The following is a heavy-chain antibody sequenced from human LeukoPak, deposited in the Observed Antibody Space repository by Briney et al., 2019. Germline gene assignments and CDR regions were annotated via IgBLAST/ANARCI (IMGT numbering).Heavy chain of an antibody. D-gene: IGHD4-17*01. Sequence: GGSLRLSCVASGFTFRSYGMHWVRQPPGKGLEWLSLLWYDGSNEYYADSVKGRFTISRDNSKNTLYLQMNSLRAEDTAVYYCAKGMTTGPRSVYHYMDVWGKGTTVTVSS. CDR3: AKGMTTGPRSVYHYMDV. CDR1: GFTFRSYG. V-gene: IGHV3-33*06. CDR2: LWYDGSNE. J-gene: IGHJ6*03.